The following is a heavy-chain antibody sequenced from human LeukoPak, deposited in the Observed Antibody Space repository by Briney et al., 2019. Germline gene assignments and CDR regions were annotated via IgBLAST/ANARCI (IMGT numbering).Heavy chain of an antibody. CDR2: IYYSGST. Sequence: PSETLSLTCTVSGGSISNYYWSWIRQPPGKGLEWIGYIYYSGSTTYNPSLKSRVTMSVDTSKNQFSLKLNSVTAADTAVYFCARDHHGSSYWGQGTLVAVSS. CDR3: ARDHHGSSY. D-gene: IGHD6-13*01. J-gene: IGHJ4*02. V-gene: IGHV4-59*01. CDR1: GGSISNYY.